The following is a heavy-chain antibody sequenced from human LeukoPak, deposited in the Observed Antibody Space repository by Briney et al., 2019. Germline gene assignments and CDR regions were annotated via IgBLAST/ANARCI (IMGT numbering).Heavy chain of an antibody. CDR3: AKTEYSSSWYGYYFDY. CDR2: ISGSGGST. Sequence: GGSLRLSCAASGFTFSSYAMSWVRQAPGKGLEWVSAISGSGGSTYYADSVKGRFTISRDNSKNTLYLQMNSLRAEDTAVYYCAKTEYSSSWYGYYFDYWGQRTLVTVSS. CDR1: GFTFSSYA. J-gene: IGHJ4*02. D-gene: IGHD6-13*01. V-gene: IGHV3-23*01.